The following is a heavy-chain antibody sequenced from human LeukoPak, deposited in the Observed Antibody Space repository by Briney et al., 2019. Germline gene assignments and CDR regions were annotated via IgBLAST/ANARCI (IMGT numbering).Heavy chain of an antibody. CDR3: ARHSRNPRLYFDL. CDR1: GGSISSYY. D-gene: IGHD1-14*01. V-gene: IGHV4-59*08. Sequence: SETLSLTCTVSGGSISSYYWSWIRQPPGKGLEWIGYIYYSGSTNYNPSLKSRVTISVDTSKNQFSLKLSSVTAADTAVYYCARHSRNPRLYFDLWGRGTLVTVSS. J-gene: IGHJ2*01. CDR2: IYYSGST.